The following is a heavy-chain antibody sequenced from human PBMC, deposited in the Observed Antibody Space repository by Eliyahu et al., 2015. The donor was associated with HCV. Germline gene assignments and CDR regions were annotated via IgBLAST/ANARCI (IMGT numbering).Heavy chain of an antibody. J-gene: IGHJ6*04. CDR1: GGSISSYY. V-gene: IGHV4-59*01. D-gene: IGHD5-18*01. CDR3: ARGSDTAMVGYYYYYGMDV. CDR2: IYYSGST. Sequence: QVQLQESGPGLVKPSETLSLTCTVSGGSISSYYWSWIRQPPGKGLEWIGYIYYSGSTNYNPSLKSRVTISVDTSKNQFSLKLSSVTAADTAVYYCARGSDTAMVGYYYYYGMDVWGKGTTVTVSS.